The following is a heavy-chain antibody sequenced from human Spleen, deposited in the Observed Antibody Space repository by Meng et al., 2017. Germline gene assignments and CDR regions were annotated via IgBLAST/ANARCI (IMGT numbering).Heavy chain of an antibody. CDR2: FYSGGST. CDR3: VRAGSRIVGALDY. V-gene: IGHV3-66*02. J-gene: IGHJ4*02. Sequence: GGSLRLSCAASGFTVSSHYMTWVRQTPGKGLEWVSVFYSGGSTYYADSVKGRFTISRDNSRNTLYLQMNRLRAEDTAVYYCVRAGSRIVGALDYWGQGTLVTVSS. D-gene: IGHD1-26*01. CDR1: GFTVSSHY.